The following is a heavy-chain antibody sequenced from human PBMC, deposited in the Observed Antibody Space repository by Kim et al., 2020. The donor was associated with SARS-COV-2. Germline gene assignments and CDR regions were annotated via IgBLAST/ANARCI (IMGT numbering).Heavy chain of an antibody. Sequence: ASVKVSCKASGYTFNSYVIHWVRQAPGQSLEWRGWINTDNANTRYSQSFQGRVTVTRDTSASTAYIYLSSLRSEDTAVYYCARDCGADCTGNRGGFYFDYWGQGTLVTVSS. CDR1: GYTFNSYV. CDR2: INTDNANT. J-gene: IGHJ4*02. V-gene: IGHV1-3*04. CDR3: ARDCGADCTGNRGGFYFDY. D-gene: IGHD2-8*02.